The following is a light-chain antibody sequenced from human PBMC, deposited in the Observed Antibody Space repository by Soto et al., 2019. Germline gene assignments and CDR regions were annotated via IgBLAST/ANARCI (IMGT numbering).Light chain of an antibody. J-gene: IGLJ2*01. CDR3: SSYAGSNNLV. CDR2: EVT. V-gene: IGLV2-8*01. Sequence: QSALTQPPSASGSPGQSVTISCTGTSSDVGGYHYVSWYQQHPGTAPQLMIHEVTKRPSGVPHRFSCSKSGNTASLTVCGLQGEDEADYYCSSYAGSNNLVFGGGTKLTVL. CDR1: SSDVGGYHY.